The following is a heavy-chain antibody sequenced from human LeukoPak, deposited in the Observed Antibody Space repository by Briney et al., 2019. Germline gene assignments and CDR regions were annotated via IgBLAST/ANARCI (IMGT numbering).Heavy chain of an antibody. J-gene: IGHJ4*02. CDR1: GLTFNKYV. CDR3: AKPGPSYSSSSGHGY. V-gene: IGHV3-23*01. Sequence: GGSLRLSCEATGLTFNKYVMSWVRQVRGQGLEWVLAISGSGSDTYYADSVKGRFTISRDNSKNTLYLQMNSLRAEDTALYYCAKPGPSYSSSSGHGYWGQGTLVTVSS. CDR2: ISGSGSDT. D-gene: IGHD6-6*01.